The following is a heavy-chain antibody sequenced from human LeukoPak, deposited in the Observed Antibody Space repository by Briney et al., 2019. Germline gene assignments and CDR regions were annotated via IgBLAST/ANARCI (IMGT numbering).Heavy chain of an antibody. CDR2: IYPGDSDT. Sequence: GESLKISCKGSGYNFPTYWIGWVRQMPGKGLEWMGIIYPGDSDTRYSPSFQGQVTISADKSISTAYLQWSSLKASDTAMYYCARLGIAAQAYYFDYWGQGTLVTVSS. D-gene: IGHD6-13*01. J-gene: IGHJ4*02. V-gene: IGHV5-51*01. CDR3: ARLGIAAQAYYFDY. CDR1: GYNFPTYW.